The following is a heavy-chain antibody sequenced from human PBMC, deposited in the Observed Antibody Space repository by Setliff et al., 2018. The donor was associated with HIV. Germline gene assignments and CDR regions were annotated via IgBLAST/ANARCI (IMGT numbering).Heavy chain of an antibody. J-gene: IGHJ3*02. CDR2: IYHSGST. CDR3: AIESIAAAASGGGSAWSDEGFDI. V-gene: IGHV4-39*02. CDR1: GGSISNSRYY. Sequence: LSLTCTVSGGSISNSRYYWSWIRQPPGKGLEWIGSIYHSGSTYYNPSLKSRVTISVDTSKNQFSLKLSSVTAADTAVYYCAIESIAAAASGGGSAWSDEGFDIWGQGTMVTVSS. D-gene: IGHD6-13*01.